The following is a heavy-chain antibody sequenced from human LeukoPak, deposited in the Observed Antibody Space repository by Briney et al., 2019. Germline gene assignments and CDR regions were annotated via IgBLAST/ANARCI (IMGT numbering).Heavy chain of an antibody. J-gene: IGHJ4*02. Sequence: PGGSLRLSCAAAGFTFRNDWLNWVRQAPRKGLWWVANIKHDGSEKYYVDSVKGRFPISRDNAKNSLFLQMNSLRAEDTAVYYCARTLMGGGALDYWGQGTLVTVSS. CDR3: ARTLMGGGALDY. CDR2: IKHDGSEK. V-gene: IGHV3-7*03. CDR1: GFTFRNDW. D-gene: IGHD3-10*01.